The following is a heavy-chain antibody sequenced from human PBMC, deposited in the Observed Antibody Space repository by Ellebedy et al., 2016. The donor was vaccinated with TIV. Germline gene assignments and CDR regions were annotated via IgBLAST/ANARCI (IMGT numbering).Heavy chain of an antibody. D-gene: IGHD3-10*01. V-gene: IGHV4-61*01. CDR2: SYYIGTT. J-gene: IGHJ6*02. CDR3: AGGSYTPYGMDV. Sequence: SETLSFTCTVSGGSVSSGSHYWNWIRQPPGKGLEWIGYSYYIGTTNYNPSLKSRVTISEDTSKNQFSLRLSSVTAADTAVYYCAGGSYTPYGMDVWGRGTTVIVSS. CDR1: GGSVSSGSHY.